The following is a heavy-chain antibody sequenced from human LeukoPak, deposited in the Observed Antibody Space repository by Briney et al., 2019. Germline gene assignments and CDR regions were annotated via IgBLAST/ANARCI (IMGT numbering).Heavy chain of an antibody. D-gene: IGHD3-10*01. CDR3: AKRYGSGSYYFDY. CDR1: GFTFSSYA. V-gene: IGHV3-23*01. Sequence: PGGSLRLSCAASGFTFSSYAMSWVRQAPGKGLEWVSAISGSGGSTYYADSVKGRFTISRDNSKNTLYLQINSLRAEDTAVYYCAKRYGSGSYYFDYWGQGTLVTVSS. CDR2: ISGSGGST. J-gene: IGHJ4*02.